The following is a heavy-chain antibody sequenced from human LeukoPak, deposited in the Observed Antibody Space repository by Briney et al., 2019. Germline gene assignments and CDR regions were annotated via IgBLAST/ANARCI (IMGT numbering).Heavy chain of an antibody. J-gene: IGHJ3*02. CDR1: GGSISSGGYY. CDR3: ARRATSSDAFDI. CDR2: IYYSGST. V-gene: IGHV4-31*03. Sequence: TLSLTCTVSGGSISSGGYYWSWIRQHPGKGLEWIGYIYYSGSTYYNPSLKSRVTISVDTSKNQFSLKLSSVTAADTAVYYCARRATSSDAFDIWGQGTTVTVSS. D-gene: IGHD2-2*01.